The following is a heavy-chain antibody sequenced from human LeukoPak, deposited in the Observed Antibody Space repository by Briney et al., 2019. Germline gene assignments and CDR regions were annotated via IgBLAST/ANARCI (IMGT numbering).Heavy chain of an antibody. J-gene: IGHJ3*02. CDR1: GGTFSSYA. D-gene: IGHD6-6*01. V-gene: IGHV1-69*05. CDR2: IIPIFGTA. Sequence: ASVKVSCKASGGTFSSYAISWVRQAPGQGLEWMGGIIPIFGTANYAQKFQGRVTITTDESTSTAYMELSSLRSEDTAVYYCARELVEYSRNDAFDIWGQGTMVTVSS. CDR3: ARELVEYSRNDAFDI.